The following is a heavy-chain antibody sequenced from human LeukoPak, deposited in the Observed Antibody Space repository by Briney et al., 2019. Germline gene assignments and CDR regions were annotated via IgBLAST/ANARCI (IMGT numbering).Heavy chain of an antibody. CDR3: AKNADRGAYCRGGSCYPYYYYYMDV. V-gene: IGHV3-23*01. CDR1: GFTFSSYA. D-gene: IGHD2-15*01. Sequence: GGSLRLSCAASGFTFSSYAMSWVRQAPGKGLEWVSVISGSGGSTYYADSVKGRVTVSRDNSENTLYLKMNSLTVDDTAIYYCAKNADRGAYCRGGSCYPYYYYYMDVWGTGTTVTISS. CDR2: ISGSGGST. J-gene: IGHJ6*03.